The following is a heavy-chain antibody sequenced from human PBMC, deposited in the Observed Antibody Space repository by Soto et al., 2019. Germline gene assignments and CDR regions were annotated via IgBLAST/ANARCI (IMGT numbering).Heavy chain of an antibody. CDR1: GYTFTSYD. J-gene: IGHJ4*01. Sequence: GASVKVSCKASGYTFTSYDINWVRQATGQGLEWMGWMNPNNGNTGYAQKFQGRVTMTRNTSISTAYMELSSLRSEDTAVYYCARFRHETLDIAAAEVDWDYFDYWG. V-gene: IGHV1-8*01. D-gene: IGHD6-13*01. CDR3: ARFRHETLDIAAAEVDWDYFDY. CDR2: MNPNNGNT.